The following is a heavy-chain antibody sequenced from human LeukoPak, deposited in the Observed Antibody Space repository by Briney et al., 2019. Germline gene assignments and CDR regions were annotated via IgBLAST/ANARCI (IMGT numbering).Heavy chain of an antibody. D-gene: IGHD2-15*01. CDR1: RGSFSGYY. V-gene: IGHV4-34*01. CDR2: INHSGST. CDR3: ARAAVVVAAKGRKCRY. Sequence: PSETLSLTCAVYRGSFSGYYWSWIRQPPGKGLEWIGEINHSGSTNYNPSLESRVTISVDTSKNQFSLKLSSVTAADTAVYYCARAAVVVAAKGRKCRYWGQGTLDTVSS. J-gene: IGHJ4*02.